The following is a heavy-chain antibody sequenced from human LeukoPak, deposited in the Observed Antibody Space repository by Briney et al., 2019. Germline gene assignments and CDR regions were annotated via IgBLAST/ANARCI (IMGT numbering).Heavy chain of an antibody. V-gene: IGHV3-23*01. CDR2: ISDSGGST. Sequence: PGGSLRLSCVASGFTFSSYAMSWVRQAPGKGLEWVSAISDSGGSTYYADSVKGRFTISRDNSKITLYLQMSSLRAEDTAVYYCAKDLGYYGSGSHNYFDYWGQGTLVTVSS. CDR3: AKDLGYYGSGSHNYFDY. CDR1: GFTFSSYA. D-gene: IGHD3-10*01. J-gene: IGHJ4*02.